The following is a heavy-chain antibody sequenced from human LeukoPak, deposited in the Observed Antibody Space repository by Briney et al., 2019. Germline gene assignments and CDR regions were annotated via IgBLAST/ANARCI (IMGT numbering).Heavy chain of an antibody. J-gene: IGHJ6*02. V-gene: IGHV4-61*01. CDR3: ARVFRTAAGSYFYYYGMDV. D-gene: IGHD6-13*01. CDR1: GGSVSSGSYY. CDR2: MSYSGST. Sequence: SETLSLTCTVSGGSVSSGSYYWSWIRQPPGKGLEWIGYMSYSGSTNYNPSLKSRVTISVDTSKNQFSLKLSSVTAADTAVYYCARVFRTAAGSYFYYYGMDVWGQGTTGTVSS.